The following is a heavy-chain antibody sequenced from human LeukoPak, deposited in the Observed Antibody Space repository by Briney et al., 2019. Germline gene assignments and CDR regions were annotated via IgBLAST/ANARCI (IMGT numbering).Heavy chain of an antibody. Sequence: GGSLRLSCAASGFTVSSNYMSWVRQAPGKGLGWVSVIYSGGSTYYADSVKGRFTISRDNSKNTLYLQMNSLRAEDTAVYYCARYKAVAATYYFDYWGQGTLVTVSS. CDR3: ARYKAVAATYYFDY. J-gene: IGHJ4*02. CDR1: GFTVSSNY. V-gene: IGHV3-53*01. D-gene: IGHD6-19*01. CDR2: IYSGGST.